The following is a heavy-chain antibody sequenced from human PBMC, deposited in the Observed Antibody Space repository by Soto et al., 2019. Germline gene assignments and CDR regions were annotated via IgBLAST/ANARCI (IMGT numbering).Heavy chain of an antibody. Sequence: PGESLKISCTGFGYTFTTFWISWVRQMPGKGLEWMGRVDPRDSSVNYNPSFQGRVTISVDKSISTAYLQWGSLKASDTAVYYCARHGGSHYLSSGYHYALDYWGQGTPVTVSS. CDR2: VDPRDSSV. V-gene: IGHV5-10-1*01. D-gene: IGHD3-22*01. CDR1: GYTFTTFW. J-gene: IGHJ4*02. CDR3: ARHGGSHYLSSGYHYALDY.